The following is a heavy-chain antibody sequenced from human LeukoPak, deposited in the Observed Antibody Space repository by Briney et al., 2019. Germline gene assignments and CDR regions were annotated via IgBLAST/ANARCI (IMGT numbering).Heavy chain of an antibody. CDR3: ARHSTIHWFDP. V-gene: IGHV4-34*01. CDR2: INHSGST. Sequence: SEALSLTCTVYGGSFSGYYWSWIRQPPGKGLEWIGEINHSGSTNYNPSLKRRVTISVDTSKNQFSLKLSSVTAADTAVYYCARHSTIHWFDPWGQGTLVTVSS. D-gene: IGHD2-21*01. J-gene: IGHJ5*02. CDR1: GGSFSGYY.